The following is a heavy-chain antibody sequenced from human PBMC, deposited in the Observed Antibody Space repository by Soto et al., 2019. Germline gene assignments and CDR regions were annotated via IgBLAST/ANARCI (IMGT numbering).Heavy chain of an antibody. D-gene: IGHD6-13*01. CDR3: ARPRSSSRNYYGMDV. CDR1: GYSFTSYW. Sequence: EVQLVQSGAEVKKPGESLKMSCKGSGYSFTSYWIGWVRQMPGKGLEWMGIIYPGDSDTRYSPSFQGQVTISADKSISTAYLQWSSLKASDTAMYYCARPRSSSRNYYGMDVWGQGTTVTVSS. J-gene: IGHJ6*02. CDR2: IYPGDSDT. V-gene: IGHV5-51*03.